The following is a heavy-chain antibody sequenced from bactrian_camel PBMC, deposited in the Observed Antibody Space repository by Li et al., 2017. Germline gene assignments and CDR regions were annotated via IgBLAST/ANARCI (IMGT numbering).Heavy chain of an antibody. J-gene: IGHJ4*01. D-gene: IGHD2*01. CDR3: AADRLACLRDQWAEPRGYNY. CDR2: IYSGGVRT. CDR1: GYNYRGEV. Sequence: VQLVESGGGSVRSGGSLRLPCSTFGYNYRGEVAWFRLAPGKGREGVAAIYSGGVRTYYADYVKGRFTISHDNAKNTAYLQMDDLKPEDTATYVCAADRLACLRDQWAEPRGYNYWGQGTQVTVS. V-gene: IGHV3S31*01.